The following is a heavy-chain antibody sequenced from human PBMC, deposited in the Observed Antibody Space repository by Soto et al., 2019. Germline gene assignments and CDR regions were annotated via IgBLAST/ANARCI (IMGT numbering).Heavy chain of an antibody. CDR3: ARDRPVRITMVRGDLFDY. CDR1: GFTFSSYA. Sequence: PGGSLRLSCAASGFTFSSYAMHWVRQAPGKGLEWVAVISYDGSNKYYADSVKGRFTISRDNSKNTLYLQMNSLRAEDTAVYYCARDRPVRITMVRGDLFDYWGQGTLVTVSS. J-gene: IGHJ4*02. CDR2: ISYDGSNK. D-gene: IGHD3-10*01. V-gene: IGHV3-30-3*01.